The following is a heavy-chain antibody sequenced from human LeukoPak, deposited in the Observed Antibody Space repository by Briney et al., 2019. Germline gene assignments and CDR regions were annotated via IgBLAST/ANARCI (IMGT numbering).Heavy chain of an antibody. V-gene: IGHV1-18*01. CDR3: AREGDTVMARRYFDY. CDR2: ISPNNGNT. D-gene: IGHD5-18*01. CDR1: GYSLTSYG. Sequence: GASVKVSCKASGYSLTSYGISWVRQAPGQGLEWMGRISPNNGNTNYAQELQGRITMSTDTSTSTAYMELRSLRSDDTAVYYCAREGDTVMARRYFDYWGQGTLVTVSS. J-gene: IGHJ4*02.